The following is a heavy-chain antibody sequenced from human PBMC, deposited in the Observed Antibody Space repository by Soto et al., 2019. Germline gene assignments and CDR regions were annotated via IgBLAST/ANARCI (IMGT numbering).Heavy chain of an antibody. CDR3: ARDVYYYDSSGYYYRAFDI. CDR2: TYYRVIT. D-gene: IGHD3-22*01. J-gene: IGHJ3*02. Sequence: PSETLSLTCTVSGGXXSSYYWSWSRQPPAKALARTGYTYYRVITNFNPSLKSRVTISVDTSKLPFSLKLSSVTAADTAVYYCARDVYYYDSSGYYYRAFDIWGQGTMVTVSS. V-gene: IGHV4-59*01. CDR1: GGXXSSYY.